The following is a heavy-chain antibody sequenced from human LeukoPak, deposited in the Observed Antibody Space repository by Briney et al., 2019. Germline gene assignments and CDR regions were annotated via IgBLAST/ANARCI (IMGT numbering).Heavy chain of an antibody. CDR2: VNTYNGNT. CDR1: GYTFTSYG. D-gene: IGHD3-16*01. V-gene: IGHV1-18*01. Sequence: ASVKVSCKASGYTFTSYGISWVRQAPGQGLEWMGWVNTYNGNTNYAQNLQGRVTMTTDTSTSTAYMELRSLRSDDTAVYYCARSFWGVIHYFDYWGQGTLVTVSS. J-gene: IGHJ4*02. CDR3: ARSFWGVIHYFDY.